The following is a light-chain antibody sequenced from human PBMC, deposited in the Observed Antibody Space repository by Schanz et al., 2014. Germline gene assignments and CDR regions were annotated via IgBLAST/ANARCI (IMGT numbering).Light chain of an antibody. V-gene: IGKV3-11*01. J-gene: IGKJ5*01. CDR1: QSVSSY. Sequence: EIVLTQSPAPLFLSPGERATLSCRASQSVSSYLAWYQQKPGQAPRLLIYDASNRATGIPARFSGSGSGTEFTLTISSLQSEDFAVYFCQQRDAGPLTFGQGTRLDIK. CDR2: DAS. CDR3: QQRDAGPLT.